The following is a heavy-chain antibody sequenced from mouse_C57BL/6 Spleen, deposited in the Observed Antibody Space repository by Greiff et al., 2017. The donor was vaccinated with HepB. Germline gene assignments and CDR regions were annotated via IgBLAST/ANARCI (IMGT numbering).Heavy chain of an antibody. Sequence: EVKLQESGPGLVKPSQSLSLTCSVTGYSITSGYYWNWIRQFPGNKLEWMGYISYDGSNNYNPSLKNRISITRDTSKNQFCLKLNSVTTEDTATYYCARDYGSRAMDYWGQGTSVTVSS. D-gene: IGHD1-1*01. J-gene: IGHJ4*01. V-gene: IGHV3-6*01. CDR3: ARDYGSRAMDY. CDR1: GYSITSGYY. CDR2: ISYDGSN.